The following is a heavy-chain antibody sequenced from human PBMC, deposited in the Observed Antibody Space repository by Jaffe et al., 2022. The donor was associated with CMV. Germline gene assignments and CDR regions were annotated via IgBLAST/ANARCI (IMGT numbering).Heavy chain of an antibody. V-gene: IGHV3-53*01. CDR1: GFTVSDNN. J-gene: IGHJ6*02. Sequence: EVQLVESGGDLIQPGGSLRLSCVASGFTVSDNNMKWVRQAPGRGLEWVSVIYAGGGTDYADSVKGRFTMSRDHSKNTLYLQMNNLTAEDTAVYYCSGAPTSYYYYYMDVWGQGTTVTVS. CDR2: IYAGGGT. CDR3: SGAPTSYYYYYMDV.